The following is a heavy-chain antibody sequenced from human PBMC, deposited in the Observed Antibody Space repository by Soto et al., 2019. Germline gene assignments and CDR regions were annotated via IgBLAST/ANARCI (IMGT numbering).Heavy chain of an antibody. Sequence: GGSLRLSCAASGFTFSSYSMNWVREALGNGLESVSCIISRSSLLFDADSVKGRCNTTRDSAKNSLFLQMNGTRGEATAVYYCARDEGSVASQYYGMDVWGQGTTVTVPS. V-gene: IGHV3-21*06. CDR2: IISRSSLL. CDR1: GFTFSSYS. D-gene: IGHD2-15*01. CDR3: ARDEGSVASQYYGMDV. J-gene: IGHJ6*02.